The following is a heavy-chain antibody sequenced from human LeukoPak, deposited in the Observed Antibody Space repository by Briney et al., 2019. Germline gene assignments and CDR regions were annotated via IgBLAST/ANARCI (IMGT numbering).Heavy chain of an antibody. J-gene: IGHJ4*02. CDR3: ARDGSHRYSSGLIDY. V-gene: IGHV1-18*01. Sequence: GASVKVSCKASGGTFSSYAISWVRQAPGQGLEWMGWISAYNGNTNYAQKLQGRVTMTTDTSTSTAYMELRSLRSDDTAVYYCARDGSHRYSSGLIDYWGQGTLVTVSS. CDR1: GGTFSSYA. CDR2: ISAYNGNT. D-gene: IGHD6-19*01.